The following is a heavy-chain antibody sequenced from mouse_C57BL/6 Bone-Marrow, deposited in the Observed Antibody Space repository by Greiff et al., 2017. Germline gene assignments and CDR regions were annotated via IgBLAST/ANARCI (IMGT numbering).Heavy chain of an antibody. D-gene: IGHD1-1*01. J-gene: IGHJ3*01. CDR3: ARRGLYGSSPWFAY. Sequence: EVKLVESGGGLVKPGGSLKLSCAASGFTFSSYTMSWVRQTPEKRLAWVATISGGGGNTYYPDSVKGRFTISRDNAKNTLYLQMSSLRSEDTALYYCARRGLYGSSPWFAYWGQGTLVTVSA. V-gene: IGHV5-9*01. CDR1: GFTFSSYT. CDR2: ISGGGGNT.